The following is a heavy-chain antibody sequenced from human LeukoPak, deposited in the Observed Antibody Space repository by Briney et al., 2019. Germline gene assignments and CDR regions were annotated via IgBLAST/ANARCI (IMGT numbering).Heavy chain of an antibody. D-gene: IGHD3-16*01. J-gene: IGHJ6*02. V-gene: IGHV1-8*01. CDR2: MNPNSGNT. CDR3: ARRGSPYGHYGMDV. Sequence: GASVKVSCKASGYTFTSYDINWVRQATGQGLEWMGWMNPNSGNTGYAQKFQGKVTVTRDTSKSTAYMELSGLRSEDTAVYYCARRGSPYGHYGMDVWGQGTTVTVSS. CDR1: GYTFTSYD.